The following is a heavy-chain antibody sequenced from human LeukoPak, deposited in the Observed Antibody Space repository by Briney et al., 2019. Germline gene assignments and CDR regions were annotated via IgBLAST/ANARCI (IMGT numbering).Heavy chain of an antibody. CDR3: AKGEAAAGTSSWFDP. Sequence: PGGSLRLSCAASGFTFSSYAMTWVRQAPGKGLEWVSGISGSGGSTYYADSVKGRFIISRDNSKNTLYLQMNSLRAEDTAVYYCAKGEAAAGTSSWFDPWGQGTLVIVPS. J-gene: IGHJ5*02. CDR2: ISGSGGST. V-gene: IGHV3-23*01. D-gene: IGHD6-13*01. CDR1: GFTFSSYA.